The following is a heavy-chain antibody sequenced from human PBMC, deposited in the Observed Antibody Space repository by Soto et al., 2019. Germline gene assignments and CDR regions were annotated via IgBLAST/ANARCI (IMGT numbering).Heavy chain of an antibody. V-gene: IGHV1-46*01. D-gene: IGHD2-2*01. CDR2: INPSGGSR. J-gene: IGHJ5*02. CDR1: GFSFSDYF. CDR3: ARGYCSSASCYRGWVNWFDP. Sequence: ASMKVSCKASGFSFSDYFMHWVRQAPGQGLEWMGIINPSGGSRNYAQKFQGRVTITRDTSISTAYMELSRLRSDDTAVYYCARGYCSSASCYRGWVNWFDPWGQGTLVTVSS.